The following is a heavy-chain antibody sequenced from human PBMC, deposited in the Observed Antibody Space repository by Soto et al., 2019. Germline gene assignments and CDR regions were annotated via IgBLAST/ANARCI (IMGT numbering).Heavy chain of an antibody. J-gene: IGHJ4*02. CDR3: TRRASSSFYHFDF. Sequence: GESLKISCQASGYSFTAYWITWVRQMPGKGLEWMATIDPSDSYVDYSQSFRGHVTFSVDRSITTVYLQWNSLKASDSAMYFCTRRASSSFYHFDFWGQGALVTVSS. D-gene: IGHD2-2*01. CDR2: IDPSDSYV. CDR1: GYSFTAYW. V-gene: IGHV5-10-1*01.